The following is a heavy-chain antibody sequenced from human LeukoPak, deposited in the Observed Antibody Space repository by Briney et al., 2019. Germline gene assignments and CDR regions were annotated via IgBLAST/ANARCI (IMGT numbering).Heavy chain of an antibody. CDR1: GFTFDDYA. D-gene: IGHD2-15*01. CDR2: ISWNSGSI. CDR3: AKEGVVWCSGGSCYLDY. V-gene: IGHV3-9*01. Sequence: GGSLRLSCAASGFTFDDYAMHWVRQAPGKGLEWVSGISWNSGSIGYADSVKGRFTISRDNAKNSLYLQMNSLRAEDTALYYCAKEGVVWCSGGSCYLDYWGQGTLVTVSS. J-gene: IGHJ4*02.